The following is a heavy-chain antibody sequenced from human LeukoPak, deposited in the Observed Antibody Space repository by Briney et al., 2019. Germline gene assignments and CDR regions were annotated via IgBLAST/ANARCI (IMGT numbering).Heavy chain of an antibody. CDR1: GYTFTGYY. Sequence: ASVKVSCKASGYTFTGYYMHRVRQAPGQRLEWMRWINTNSGSTNYAQTFQGRVTMTRDTYTRTTYMELSRPRSYNTAKYNCARFNCYDSSGYWSFDYWGQGTLVTVSS. V-gene: IGHV1-2*02. D-gene: IGHD3-22*01. CDR3: ARFNCYDSSGYWSFDY. CDR2: INTNSGST. J-gene: IGHJ4*02.